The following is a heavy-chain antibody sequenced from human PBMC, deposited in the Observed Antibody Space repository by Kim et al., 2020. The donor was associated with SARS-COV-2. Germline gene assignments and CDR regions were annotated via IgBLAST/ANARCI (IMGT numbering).Heavy chain of an antibody. J-gene: IGHJ2*01. V-gene: IGHV4-31*02. CDR3: AREDGDYAGYFDL. Sequence: STPSLKSRVTNSVATSKNPFSRKLSSVTAADTAVYYCAREDGDYAGYFDLWGRGTLVTVSS. D-gene: IGHD4-17*01.